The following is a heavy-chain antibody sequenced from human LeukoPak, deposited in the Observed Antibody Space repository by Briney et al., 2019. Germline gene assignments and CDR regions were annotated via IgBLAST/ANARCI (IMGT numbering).Heavy chain of an antibody. CDR3: ARGRRW. CDR2: INHSGNI. CDR1: GGSFSGYY. J-gene: IGHJ4*02. Sequence: PSETLSLTCAVYGGSFSGYYWTWIRQPPGEGLEWIGEINHSGNINYNPSLKSRLTISVDTSKNQFSLKLSSMTAADTAVYYCARGRRWWGQGALVTVSS. V-gene: IGHV4-34*01. D-gene: IGHD5-24*01.